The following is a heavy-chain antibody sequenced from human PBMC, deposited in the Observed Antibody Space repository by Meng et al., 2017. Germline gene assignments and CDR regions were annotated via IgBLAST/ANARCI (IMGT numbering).Heavy chain of an antibody. CDR1: GGSISSGGYY. CDR2: IYYSGST. Sequence: VQLPEPGPGLVNPSRTRSLPCTVSGGSISSGGYYWSWIRQHPGKGLEWIGYIYYSGSTYYNPSLKSRVTISVDTSKNQFSLKLSSVTAADTAVYYCARASSYYDYVWGSYRPDYFDYWGQGTLVTVSS. D-gene: IGHD3-16*02. CDR3: ARASSYYDYVWGSYRPDYFDY. V-gene: IGHV4-31*03. J-gene: IGHJ4*02.